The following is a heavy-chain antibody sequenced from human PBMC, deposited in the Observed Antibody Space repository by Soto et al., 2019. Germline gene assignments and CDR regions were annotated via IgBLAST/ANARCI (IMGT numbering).Heavy chain of an antibody. V-gene: IGHV3-48*02. CDR1: GFTLSSYS. D-gene: IGHD3-16*01. Sequence: QAGGSLRLSCVASGFTLSSYSMNWVRQAPGKGLEWISYISSGSDTIYYADSVKGRFTVSRDNAKNSLYLQMNSLRDEDTAVYYCARPGEGVLFYYAPDVCGQGTTVAVSS. CDR3: ARPGEGVLFYYAPDV. J-gene: IGHJ6*02. CDR2: ISSGSDTI.